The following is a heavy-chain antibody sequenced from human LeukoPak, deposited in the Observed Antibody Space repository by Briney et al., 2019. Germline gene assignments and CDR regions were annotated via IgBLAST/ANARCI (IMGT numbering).Heavy chain of an antibody. V-gene: IGHV4-59*01. D-gene: IGHD3-10*01. Sequence: SETLSLTCTVSGGSISSYYWSWIRQPPGKGLEWIGYIYCSGSTNYNPSLKSRVTISVDTSKNQFSLKLSSVTAADTAVYYCAREGTDGSGSPRAFDIWGQGTMVTVSS. CDR2: IYCSGST. CDR1: GGSISSYY. CDR3: AREGTDGSGSPRAFDI. J-gene: IGHJ3*02.